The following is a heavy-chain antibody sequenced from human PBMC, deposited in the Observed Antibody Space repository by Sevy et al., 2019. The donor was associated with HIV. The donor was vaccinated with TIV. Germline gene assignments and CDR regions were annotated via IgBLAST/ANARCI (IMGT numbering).Heavy chain of an antibody. CDR3: ARGPPDGSYDYFDS. Sequence: GGSLRLSCAASGFRFIGHNMNGVRQAPGKGLEWVSSISGSSNYIYYAESLKGRFVISRDNVQDEVYLQMNSLRADDTAIYYCARGPPDGSYDYFDSWGQGTLVTVSS. CDR2: ISGSSNYI. J-gene: IGHJ4*02. V-gene: IGHV3-21*06. D-gene: IGHD1-26*01. CDR1: GFRFIGHN.